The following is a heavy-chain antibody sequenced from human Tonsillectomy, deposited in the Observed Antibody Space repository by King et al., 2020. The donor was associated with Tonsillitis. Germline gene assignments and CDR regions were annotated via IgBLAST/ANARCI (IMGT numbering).Heavy chain of an antibody. CDR1: GFTFDDYA. J-gene: IGHJ5*01. D-gene: IGHD6-6*01. CDR3: SKGSNSSWESCWFDS. CDR2: ISGDGGRT. Sequence: VQLVESGGGVVQPGGSLRLSCAASGFTFDDYAMHWVRQAPGKGLEWVSLISGDGGRTYYTDSVKGRFTISRDNAKNSLYLQMNSLRAEDTALYYCSKGSNSSWESCWFDSWGQGTLVTVSS. V-gene: IGHV3-43*02.